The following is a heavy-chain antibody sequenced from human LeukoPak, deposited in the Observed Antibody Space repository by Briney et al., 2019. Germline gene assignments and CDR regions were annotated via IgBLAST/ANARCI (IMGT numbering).Heavy chain of an antibody. V-gene: IGHV4-61*08. D-gene: IGHD3-22*01. CDR1: GGSISSGGYY. Sequence: SETLSLTCTVSGGSISSGGYYWSWIRQHPGKGLEWIGYIYYSGSTNYNPSLKSRVTISVDTSKNQFSLKLSSVTAADTAVYYCARHARQTYYYDSSGYTTFDYWGQGTLVTVSS. J-gene: IGHJ4*02. CDR2: IYYSGST. CDR3: ARHARQTYYYDSSGYTTFDY.